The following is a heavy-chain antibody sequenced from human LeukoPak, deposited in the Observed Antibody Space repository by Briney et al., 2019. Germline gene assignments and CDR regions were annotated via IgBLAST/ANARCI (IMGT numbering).Heavy chain of an antibody. J-gene: IGHJ4*02. CDR3: ASGYSSGWSDY. CDR1: GYTFTGYY. Sequence: ASVKVSCKASGYTFTGYYMHWVRQAPGQGLEWMGRINPNSGGTSYAQKFQGRVTMTRDTSTSTVYMELSSLRSEDTAVFYCASGYSSGWSDYWGQGTLVTVSS. D-gene: IGHD6-19*01. CDR2: INPNSGGT. V-gene: IGHV1-2*06.